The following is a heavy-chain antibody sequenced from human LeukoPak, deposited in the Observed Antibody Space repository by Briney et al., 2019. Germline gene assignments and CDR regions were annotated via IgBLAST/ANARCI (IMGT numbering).Heavy chain of an antibody. D-gene: IGHD3-10*01. CDR1: GFSFSSDS. V-gene: IGHV3-33*08. J-gene: IGHJ3*02. CDR2: IWYDGSNL. Sequence: GRSLTLSCAASGFSFSSDSMHWVRQAPGKGLEWVALIWYDGSNLYYADSVKGRFTISKDSSKNTLYLHMNSLRAEDTAVYYCARDKNYYGSGSPSLDAFDIWGQGTMVTVSS. CDR3: ARDKNYYGSGSPSLDAFDI.